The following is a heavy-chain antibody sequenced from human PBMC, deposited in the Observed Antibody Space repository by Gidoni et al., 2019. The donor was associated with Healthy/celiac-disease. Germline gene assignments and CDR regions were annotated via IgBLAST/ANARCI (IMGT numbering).Heavy chain of an antibody. CDR2: IRSKAYGGTT. Sequence: EVQLVESGGGLVQPGRCLRLSCTASGLTFGDYAMSWVRQAPGKGLEWVGFIRSKAYGGTTEYAASVKGRFTNSRDDSKSIAYLQMNSLKTEDTAVYYCTSDSSGYYAFDIWGQGTMVTVSS. J-gene: IGHJ3*02. V-gene: IGHV3-49*04. D-gene: IGHD3-22*01. CDR1: GLTFGDYA. CDR3: TSDSSGYYAFDI.